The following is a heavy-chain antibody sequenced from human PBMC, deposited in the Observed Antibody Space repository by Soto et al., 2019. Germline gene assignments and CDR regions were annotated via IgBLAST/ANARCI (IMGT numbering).Heavy chain of an antibody. CDR3: ARATTVVTRGIYFDY. D-gene: IGHD4-17*01. CDR2: INPSGGST. V-gene: IGHV1-46*01. J-gene: IGHJ4*02. Sequence: SCKKSVYIITSYDIHCVRQAPGQGLEWMGIINPSGGSTSYAQKFQGRVTMTRDTSTSTVYMELSSLRSEDTAVYYCARATTVVTRGIYFDYWGQAARVSVS. CDR1: VYIITSYD.